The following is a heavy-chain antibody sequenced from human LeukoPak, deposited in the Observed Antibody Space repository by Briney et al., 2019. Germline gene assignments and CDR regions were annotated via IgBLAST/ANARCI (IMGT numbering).Heavy chain of an antibody. CDR1: GFTFSSYA. V-gene: IGHV3-23*01. J-gene: IGHJ4*02. Sequence: PGGSLRLSCAASGFTFSSYAMSWVRQAPGKGLEWVSAISGSGGSTYYADSAKGRFTISRDNSKNTLYLQMNSLRAEDTAVYYCAKDVYSSSSGGYFDYWGQGTLVTVSS. D-gene: IGHD6-19*01. CDR3: AKDVYSSSSGGYFDY. CDR2: ISGSGGST.